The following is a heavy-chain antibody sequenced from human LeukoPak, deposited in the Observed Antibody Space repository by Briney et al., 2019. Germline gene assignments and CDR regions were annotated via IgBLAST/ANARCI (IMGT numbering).Heavy chain of an antibody. CDR2: IKSKTDGGTT. D-gene: IGHD1-1*01. CDR3: TTNEYYYYYMDV. V-gene: IGHV3-15*01. J-gene: IGHJ6*03. Sequence: GGSLRLSCAASGSTFSNAWMSWVRQAPGKGLEWVGRIKSKTDGGTTDYAAPVKGRFTISRDDSKNTLYLQMNSLKTEDTAVYYCTTNEYYYYYMDVWGKGTTVTVSS. CDR1: GSTFSNAW.